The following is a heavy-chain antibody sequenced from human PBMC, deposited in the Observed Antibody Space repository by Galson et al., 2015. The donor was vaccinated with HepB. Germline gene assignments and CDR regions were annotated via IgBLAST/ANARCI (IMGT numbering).Heavy chain of an antibody. V-gene: IGHV3-30*18. Sequence: SLRLSCAASGFTFSSYGMHWVRQAPGKGLEWVAVISYDGSNKYYADSVKGRFTISRDNSKNTLYLQMNSLRAEDTAVYYCAKDRRFYCSSTSCPTDYWGQGTLVTVSS. D-gene: IGHD2-2*01. CDR3: AKDRRFYCSSTSCPTDY. J-gene: IGHJ4*02. CDR1: GFTFSSYG. CDR2: ISYDGSNK.